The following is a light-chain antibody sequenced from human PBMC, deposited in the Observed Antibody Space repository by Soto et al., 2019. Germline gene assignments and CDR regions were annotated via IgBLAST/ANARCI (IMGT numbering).Light chain of an antibody. Sequence: SYELTQPPSVSVAPGQTARISCGGKNIGSKSVHWYQQRPGQAPALVVYDDSDRPSGIPERFSGSNSGNTATLTISRVEAGDEADYYCQVWDSSSAFFGGGTKLTVL. CDR1: NIGSKS. CDR3: QVWDSSSAF. J-gene: IGLJ2*01. CDR2: DDS. V-gene: IGLV3-21*02.